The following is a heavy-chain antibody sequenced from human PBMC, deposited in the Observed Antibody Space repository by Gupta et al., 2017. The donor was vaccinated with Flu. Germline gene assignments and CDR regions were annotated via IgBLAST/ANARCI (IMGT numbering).Heavy chain of an antibody. J-gene: IGHJ6*02. D-gene: IGHD3-16*01. V-gene: IGHV3-9*01. Sequence: EVQLVESGGALVQPGRSLRLSCIASGFTFGDYGVHWVRQVPGKGLEWVSGNIWNSGTIGYADSVKGRFTISRDTAKNSLHLQMSSLRAEDTALYYCVKDTSPGGADVWGQGTTVSVSS. CDR2: NIWNSGTI. CDR3: VKDTSPGGADV. CDR1: GFTFGDYG.